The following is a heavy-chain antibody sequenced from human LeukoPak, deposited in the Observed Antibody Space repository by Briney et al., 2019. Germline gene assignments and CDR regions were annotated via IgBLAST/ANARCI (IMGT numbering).Heavy chain of an antibody. J-gene: IGHJ4*02. D-gene: IGHD3-10*01. CDR1: GYTFTSYD. CDR3: VRILWFGELSFDY. CDR2: MNPNSGNT. Sequence: GASVKVSCKASGYTFTSYDINWVRQATGQGLEWMGWMNPNSGNTGYAQKFQGRVTMTRNTSISTAYMELSSLRSEDTAVYYCVRILWFGELSFDYWGQGTLVTVSS. V-gene: IGHV1-8*01.